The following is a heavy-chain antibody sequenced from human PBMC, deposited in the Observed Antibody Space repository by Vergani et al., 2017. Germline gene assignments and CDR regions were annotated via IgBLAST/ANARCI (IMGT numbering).Heavy chain of an antibody. CDR2: IYSTGST. CDR3: ASVMYRDEASTVYRLEGMDI. CDR1: GGSFNTYY. Sequence: QVQLEESGPGLVKPSETLSLTCTVSGGSFNTYYWSWIRQSPGKGLEWIGYIYSTGSTNYNPSLNSRVTMSVDTSKHLFSLKLRSVTAADTAVYFCASVMYRDEASTVYRLEGMDILGQGTTVTISS. J-gene: IGHJ6*02. V-gene: IGHV4-59*13. D-gene: IGHD2-8*02.